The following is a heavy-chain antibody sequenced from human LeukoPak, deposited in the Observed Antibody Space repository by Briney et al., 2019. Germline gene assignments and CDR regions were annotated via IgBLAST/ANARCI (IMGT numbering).Heavy chain of an antibody. J-gene: IGHJ3*02. D-gene: IGHD3-16*02. CDR1: GDSISSGGYS. Sequence: SETLSLTCVVSGDSISSGGYSWNWIRQPPGKGLEWIGYMYNSGTTSYNPSLKSRVTMSVDTSKNQFSLKLSSVTAADTAVYYCAREPYYDYVWGSYRLDAFDIWGQGTMVTVSS. CDR3: AREPYYDYVWGSYRLDAFDI. CDR2: MYNSGTT. V-gene: IGHV4-30-4*07.